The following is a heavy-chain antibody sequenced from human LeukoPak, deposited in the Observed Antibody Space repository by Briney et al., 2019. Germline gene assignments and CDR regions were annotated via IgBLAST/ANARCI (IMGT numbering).Heavy chain of an antibody. D-gene: IGHD3-10*01. CDR3: AKGLYYYGSGAFDY. Sequence: GGSLRLSFAASGFTFDDYAMHWVRQAPGKGLEWVSGISWNSGSIGYADSVKGRFTISRDNAKNSLYLQMNSLRAEDTALYYCAKGLYYYGSGAFDYWGQGTLVTVSS. CDR1: GFTFDDYA. V-gene: IGHV3-9*01. J-gene: IGHJ4*02. CDR2: ISWNSGSI.